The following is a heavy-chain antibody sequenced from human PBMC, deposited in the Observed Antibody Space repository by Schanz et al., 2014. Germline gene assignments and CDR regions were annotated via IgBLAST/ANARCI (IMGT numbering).Heavy chain of an antibody. CDR2: ISGGGGTR. CDR1: GFTFSNYA. Sequence: VQLLQFGGGLVRPGGSLRLSCAASGFTFSNYAMSWVRQAPGKGLEWVSGISGGGGTRNYADSVKGRFTVFRDNSKRTLYLEINDPRAEDTAVYYCAKDSCSSTTCYGYGMDVWGQGSTVTVSS. D-gene: IGHD2-2*01. J-gene: IGHJ6*02. CDR3: AKDSCSSTTCYGYGMDV. V-gene: IGHV3-23*01.